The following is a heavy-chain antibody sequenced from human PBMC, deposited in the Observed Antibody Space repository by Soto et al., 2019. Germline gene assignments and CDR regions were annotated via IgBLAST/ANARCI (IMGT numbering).Heavy chain of an antibody. D-gene: IGHD2-21*01. CDR1: GGSFSGYY. J-gene: IGHJ4*02. CDR2: INHSGST. V-gene: IGHV4-34*01. CDR3: ARGSGVVGMGY. Sequence: QVQLQQWGAGLLKPSETLSLTCAVYGGSFSGYYWSWIRQPPGKGLEWIGEINHSGSTNYNPSLKSRVTISVDTSKNQFSLKLSSVTAADTAVYYCARGSGVVGMGYWGQGTLVTVSS.